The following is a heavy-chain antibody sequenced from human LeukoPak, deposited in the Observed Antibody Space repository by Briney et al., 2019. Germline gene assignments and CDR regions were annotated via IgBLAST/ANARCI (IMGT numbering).Heavy chain of an antibody. CDR1: GFTFSGSA. J-gene: IGHJ4*02. Sequence: GGSLRLSCAASGFTFSGSAMHWVRQASGKGLEWVGRIGSTTNNYATAYAASVKGRFTISRDDSENTAYLQMSSLKTEDTAVYYCTRPTYYFGSGSLLKPADYWGQGTLVTVSS. D-gene: IGHD3-10*01. V-gene: IGHV3-73*01. CDR3: TRPTYYFGSGSLLKPADY. CDR2: IGSTTNNYAT.